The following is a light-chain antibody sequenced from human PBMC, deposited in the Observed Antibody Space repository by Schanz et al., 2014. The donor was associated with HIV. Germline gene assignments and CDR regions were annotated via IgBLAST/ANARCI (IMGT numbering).Light chain of an antibody. J-gene: IGKJ2*01. Sequence: DIVLSQSPVTLSLSPGERATLSCRASQSVSSNLAWYQQKPGQAPRLLIYGASTRATGIPARFSGSGSGTEFTLNISSLQSEDFATYFCQQSYSTPYTSGQGTKLEIK. CDR2: GAS. V-gene: IGKV3-15*01. CDR1: QSVSSN. CDR3: QQSYSTPYT.